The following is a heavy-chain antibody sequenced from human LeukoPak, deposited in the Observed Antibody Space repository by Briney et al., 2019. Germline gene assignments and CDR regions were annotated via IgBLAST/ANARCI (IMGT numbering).Heavy chain of an antibody. J-gene: IGHJ4*02. Sequence: GGSLRLSCAASGFTFSNSGMHWVRQAPGTGLEWVAFIRFDGSVKYCTDSVKGRFTISRDNSKNTLYLQMNSLRTEDTAVYYCARSNSYAFDYWGQGTLVTVSS. V-gene: IGHV3-30*02. D-gene: IGHD3-16*01. CDR3: ARSNSYAFDY. CDR2: IRFDGSVK. CDR1: GFTFSNSG.